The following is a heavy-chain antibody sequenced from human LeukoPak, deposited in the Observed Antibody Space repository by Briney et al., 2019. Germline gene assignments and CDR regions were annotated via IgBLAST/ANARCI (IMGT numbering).Heavy chain of an antibody. CDR1: GFTFSSYG. D-gene: IGHD6-6*01. J-gene: IGHJ1*01. CDR3: AKDGSIAARRVYFQH. CDR2: IWYDGSNK. V-gene: IGHV3-33*06. Sequence: GGSLRLSCAAYGFTFSSYGMHWVRQAPGKGLEWVAVIWYDGSNKYYADSVKGRFTISRDNSKNTLYLQMNSLRAEDTAVYYCAKDGSIAARRVYFQHWGQGTLVTVSS.